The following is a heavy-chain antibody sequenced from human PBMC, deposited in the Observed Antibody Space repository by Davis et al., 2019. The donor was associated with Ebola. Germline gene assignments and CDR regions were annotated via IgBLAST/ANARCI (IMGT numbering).Heavy chain of an antibody. CDR3: AQGGSSQGVFDY. J-gene: IGHJ4*02. CDR1: GGSISSSSYY. CDR2: IYYSGST. Sequence: MPSETLSLTCTVSGGSISSSSYYWGWIRQPPGKGLEWIGSIYYSGSTYYNPSLKSRVTISVDTSKNQFSLKLSSVTAADTAVYYCAQGGSSQGVFDYWGQGTLVTVSS. V-gene: IGHV4-39*01. D-gene: IGHD1-26*01.